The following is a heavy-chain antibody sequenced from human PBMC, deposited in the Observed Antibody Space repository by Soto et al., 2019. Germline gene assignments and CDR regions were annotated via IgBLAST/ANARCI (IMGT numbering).Heavy chain of an antibody. CDR3: ARETYSDYVGYFDP. V-gene: IGHV4-30-2*01. Sequence: PSETLSLTCAVSGGSISSGGYSWSWIRQPPGKGPELIGYIYHSASTYYNPSLKSRVTISVDRSKNQFSLKLSSVTAADTAVYYCARETYSDYVGYFDPWGQGTLVTVSS. CDR1: GGSISSGGYS. J-gene: IGHJ5*02. CDR2: IYHSAST. D-gene: IGHD4-17*01.